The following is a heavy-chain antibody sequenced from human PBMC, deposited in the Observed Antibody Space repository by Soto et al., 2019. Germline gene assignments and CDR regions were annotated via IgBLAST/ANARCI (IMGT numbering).Heavy chain of an antibody. J-gene: IGHJ6*02. CDR2: IRAYNGNT. Sequence: QVQLVQSGAEVKKPGASVKVSCKASGYTFTSYGISCVRQDTGQGLEWMGWIRAYNGNTNYAQKLQGSVTMTTDTPTSTAYIELRSLRSDDAAVYYCSRDLPTMDVWGQGTTVTVSS. CDR3: SRDLPTMDV. CDR1: GYTFTSYG. V-gene: IGHV1-18*01.